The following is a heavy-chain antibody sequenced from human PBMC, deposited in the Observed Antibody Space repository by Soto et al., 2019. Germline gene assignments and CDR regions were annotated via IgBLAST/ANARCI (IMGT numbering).Heavy chain of an antibody. CDR2: IYYSGST. D-gene: IGHD3-22*01. Sequence: QVQLQESGPGLVKPSQTLSLTCTVSGGSISSGGYYWSWIRQHPGKGLEWIGYIYYSGSTYYNPSLQSRVTISVDTSKNQFSLKLSSVTSADTAVYYCARGQYYDSSGYYTYYYYYYGMDVWGQGTTVTVSS. V-gene: IGHV4-31*03. J-gene: IGHJ6*02. CDR3: ARGQYYDSSGYYTYYYYYYGMDV. CDR1: GGSISSGGYY.